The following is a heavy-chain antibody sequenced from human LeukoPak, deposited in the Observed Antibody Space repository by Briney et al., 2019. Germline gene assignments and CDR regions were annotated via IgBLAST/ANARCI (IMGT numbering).Heavy chain of an antibody. J-gene: IGHJ4*02. CDR1: GFTFSRYN. Sequence: GGSLRLSCAASGFTFSRYNMNWVRQAPGKGLEWVSYISTSSSTIYYADSVKGRFTISRDNSQNTVFLQMNSLRTEDTAVYYCARRDTGNSLYFDYWGQGTLVTVSS. CDR3: ARRDTGNSLYFDY. CDR2: ISTSSSTI. D-gene: IGHD4-23*01. V-gene: IGHV3-48*01.